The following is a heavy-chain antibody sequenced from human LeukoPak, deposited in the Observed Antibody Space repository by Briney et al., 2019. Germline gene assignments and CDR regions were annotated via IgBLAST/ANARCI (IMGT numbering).Heavy chain of an antibody. J-gene: IGHJ6*03. D-gene: IGHD3-10*01. Sequence: GGSLRLSCAASGFTFSSYGMSWVRQAPGKGLEWVSAISGSGGSTYYADSVKGRFTISRDNSKNTLYLQMNSLRAEDTAVYYCAKDAYYYGSGNRRYYYYMDVWGKGTTVTISS. CDR1: GFTFSSYG. V-gene: IGHV3-23*01. CDR3: AKDAYYYGSGNRRYYYYMDV. CDR2: ISGSGGST.